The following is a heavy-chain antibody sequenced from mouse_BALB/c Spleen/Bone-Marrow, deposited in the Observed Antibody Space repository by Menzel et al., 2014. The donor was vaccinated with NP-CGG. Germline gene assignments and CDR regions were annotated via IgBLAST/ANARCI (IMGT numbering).Heavy chain of an antibody. CDR1: GFDFSRYW. CDR2: INPNSRTI. D-gene: IGHD1-1*01. V-gene: IGHV4-1*02. J-gene: IGHJ2*01. Sequence: EVQLVESGGGLVQPGGSLKLSCAASGFDFSRYWMSWVRQAPGKGLEWIGEINPNSRTINYTPSLKDKFIISRDNAKNTLDLQMSKVRSEDTALYYCARCGYYGFLYYWGQGTTLTVSS. CDR3: ARCGYYGFLYY.